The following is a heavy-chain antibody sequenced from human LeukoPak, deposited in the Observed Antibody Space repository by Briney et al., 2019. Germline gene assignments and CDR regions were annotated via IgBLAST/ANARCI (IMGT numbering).Heavy chain of an antibody. J-gene: IGHJ4*02. D-gene: IGHD3-10*01. CDR2: IFRSGTT. CDR3: ARVLDYYGSGTRDFDY. V-gene: IGHV4-30-4*07. Sequence: SETLSLTCGVSGGSISSGGYSWSWIRQPPGKAPEWIGYIFRSGTTYYNPSLKSRVTISVDTSKNQFSLKLRSVTAADTATYYCARVLDYYGSGTRDFDYWGQGILVTVSS. CDR1: GGSISSGGYS.